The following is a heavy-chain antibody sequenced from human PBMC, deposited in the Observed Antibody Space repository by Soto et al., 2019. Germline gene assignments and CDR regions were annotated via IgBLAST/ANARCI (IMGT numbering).Heavy chain of an antibody. CDR2: IYNTGTT. V-gene: IGHV4-61*03. CDR1: GVSVNSDYYY. CDR3: AREYSNSPEAFDF. J-gene: IGHJ4*02. D-gene: IGHD6-6*01. Sequence: QVQLQESGPGLVKPPETLSLTCTVSGVSVNSDYYYWSWIRQPPGKGLEWIGHIYNTGTTAYNPSLKSRVTISLDTSRNHFSLSLSSVTAADTAVFYCAREYSNSPEAFDFWGRGTLVTVSS.